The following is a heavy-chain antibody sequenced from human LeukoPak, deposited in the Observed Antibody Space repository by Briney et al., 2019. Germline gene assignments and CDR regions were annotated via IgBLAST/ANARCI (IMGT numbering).Heavy chain of an antibody. D-gene: IGHD3-22*01. Sequence: SQTLSLTCAVSGGSISSGGYSWSWIRQHPGKGLEWIGYTYYSGTTYYNPSLKSRVIILLDTSKSQFSLKLTSVTAADTAVYYCARGRFTYDSSGYYLDYWGQGTLVTVSS. CDR3: ARGRFTYDSSGYYLDY. CDR2: TYYSGTT. CDR1: GGSISSGGYS. V-gene: IGHV4-31*11. J-gene: IGHJ4*02.